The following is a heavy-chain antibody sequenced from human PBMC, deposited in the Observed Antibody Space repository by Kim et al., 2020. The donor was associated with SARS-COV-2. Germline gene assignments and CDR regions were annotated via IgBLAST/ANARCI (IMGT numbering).Heavy chain of an antibody. J-gene: IGHJ3*02. Sequence: GGSLRLSCAASGFTFDDYAMHWVRQAPGKGLEWVSGISWNSGSIGYADSVKGRFTISRDNAKNSLYLQMNSLRAEDTALYYCAKDIELGAYDSSGYYYFGAFDIWGQGTMVTVSS. CDR2: ISWNSGSI. CDR3: AKDIELGAYDSSGYYYFGAFDI. D-gene: IGHD3-22*01. CDR1: GFTFDDYA. V-gene: IGHV3-9*01.